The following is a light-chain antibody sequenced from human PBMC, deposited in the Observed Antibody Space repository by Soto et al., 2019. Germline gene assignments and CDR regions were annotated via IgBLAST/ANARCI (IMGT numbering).Light chain of an antibody. CDR2: RNN. CDR3: AAWDDSLNAGV. V-gene: IGLV1-47*01. J-gene: IGLJ2*01. CDR1: SSNIGSNY. Sequence: QPVLTQPPSASGTPGQRVTISCSGSSSNIGSNYVYWYQQLPGTAPKLLIYRNNQRPSGVPDRFSGSKSGTSASLAISGLRSEDEADYYCAAWDDSLNAGVFGGGTKLTVL.